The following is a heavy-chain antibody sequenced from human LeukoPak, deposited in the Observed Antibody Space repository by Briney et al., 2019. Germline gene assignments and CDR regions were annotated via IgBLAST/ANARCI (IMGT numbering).Heavy chain of an antibody. D-gene: IGHD3-10*01. Sequence: SETLSLTCTVSGGSISSSDYHWGWIRQPPGKGLEWIGGIYYSGSTYYNPSLKSRITVSLDTSKNQFSLKLSSVTAADTAVYYCARITLLFTPRGYCFDCWGQGALVTVSS. J-gene: IGHJ4*02. V-gene: IGHV4-39*07. CDR1: GGSISSSDYH. CDR3: ARITLLFTPRGYCFDC. CDR2: IYYSGST.